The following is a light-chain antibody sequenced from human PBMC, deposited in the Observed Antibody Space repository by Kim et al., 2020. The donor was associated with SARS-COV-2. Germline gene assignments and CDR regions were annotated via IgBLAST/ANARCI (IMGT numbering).Light chain of an antibody. CDR1: NIGSKS. J-gene: IGLJ1*01. CDR3: QEWASSSDHYG. CDR2: YDS. Sequence: SYELTQPPSVSVAPGKTARITCGGNNIGSKSVHWYQQKPGQAPVLVIYYDSDRPSGIPERFSGSNSGNTATLTISRVEAGDEADYYCQEWASSSDHYGFGTGTKVTVL. V-gene: IGLV3-21*04.